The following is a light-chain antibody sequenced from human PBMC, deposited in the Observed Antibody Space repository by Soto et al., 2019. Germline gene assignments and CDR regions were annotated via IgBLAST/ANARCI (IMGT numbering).Light chain of an antibody. J-gene: IGKJ2*01. CDR2: ASS. CDR3: QYSDT. Sequence: DIQMTQSPSSLSASVGDRVTITCRASQSISNSLNWYQQKPGKAPNLLISASSRLQTGVPSRFSGSGSGTDFTLAFRILQPEDFATDYCQYSDTFGQGTKLEIK. CDR1: QSISNS. V-gene: IGKV1-39*01.